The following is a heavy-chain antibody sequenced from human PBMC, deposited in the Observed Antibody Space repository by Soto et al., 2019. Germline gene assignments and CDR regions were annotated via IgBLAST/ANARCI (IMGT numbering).Heavy chain of an antibody. CDR2: IYYSGST. V-gene: IGHV4-59*01. CDR3: ARVIAARPGAGWFDP. Sequence: PSETLSLTCTVSGGSISSYYWSWIRQPPGKGLEWIGYIYYSGSTNYNPSLKSRVTISVDTSKNQFSLKLSSVTAADTAVYYCARVIAARPGAGWFDPWGQGTLVTVSS. CDR1: GGSISSYY. D-gene: IGHD6-6*01. J-gene: IGHJ5*02.